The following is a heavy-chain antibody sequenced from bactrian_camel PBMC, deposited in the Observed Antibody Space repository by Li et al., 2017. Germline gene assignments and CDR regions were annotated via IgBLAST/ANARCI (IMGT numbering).Heavy chain of an antibody. V-gene: IGHV3S53*01. CDR2: IEADGRA. CDR1: LLDISNLC. CDR3: TVGRWSRAAQNCAPLPYA. J-gene: IGHJ6*01. D-gene: IGHD6*01. Sequence: HVQLVESGGGSEQAGGSLRLSCEVLLLDISNLCLGWFRQAPGKAREGVAGIEADGRAVYADSVKGRFTISQGDDKNSVYLQMNNLKTDDSATYYCTVGRWSRAAQNCAPLPYAWGQGTQVTVS.